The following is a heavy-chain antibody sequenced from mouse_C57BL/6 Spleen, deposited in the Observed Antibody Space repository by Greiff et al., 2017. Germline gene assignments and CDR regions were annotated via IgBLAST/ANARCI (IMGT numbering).Heavy chain of an antibody. D-gene: IGHD2-3*01. CDR1: GYTFTSYW. CDR3: TKGYDGYYVFDY. CDR2: IYPGNSDT. Sequence: VQLQQSGTVLARPGASVKMSCKTSGYTFTSYWMHWVKQRPGQGLEWIGAIYPGNSDTSYNQKFKGKAKLTAVTSASTAYMELSSLTNEDSAVYYCTKGYDGYYVFDYWGQGTTLTVSS. J-gene: IGHJ2*01. V-gene: IGHV1-5*01.